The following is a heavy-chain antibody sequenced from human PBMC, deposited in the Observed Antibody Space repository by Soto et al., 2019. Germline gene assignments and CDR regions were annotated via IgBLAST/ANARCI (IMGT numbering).Heavy chain of an antibody. CDR1: GFNFKAYG. V-gene: IGHV3-30-3*01. Sequence: QVRLVESGGGVVQPGRSLRLSCVASGFNFKAYGIHWVRQAPGKGLEGVAVISTDGGKQHLADSVKGRFTISRDNLKNTLYLQMNNVRPEDTAVYFCAVGGGDLSLTPFDYWGQGSLVTVSS. J-gene: IGHJ4*02. CDR2: ISTDGGKQ. D-gene: IGHD3-16*02. CDR3: AVGGGDLSLTPFDY.